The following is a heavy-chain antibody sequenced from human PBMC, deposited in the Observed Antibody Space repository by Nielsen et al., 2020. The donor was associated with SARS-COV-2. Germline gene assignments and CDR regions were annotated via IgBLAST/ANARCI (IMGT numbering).Heavy chain of an antibody. Sequence: SETLSLTCTVSGGSISSGDYYWSWIRQPPGKGLEWIGYIYYSGSTYYNPSLKSRVTISVDTSKNQFSLKLSSVTAADTAVYYCARDLDYYGSGMGYWGQGTLVTVSS. CDR1: GGSISSGDYY. V-gene: IGHV4-30-4*01. D-gene: IGHD3-10*01. J-gene: IGHJ4*02. CDR3: ARDLDYYGSGMGY. CDR2: IYYSGST.